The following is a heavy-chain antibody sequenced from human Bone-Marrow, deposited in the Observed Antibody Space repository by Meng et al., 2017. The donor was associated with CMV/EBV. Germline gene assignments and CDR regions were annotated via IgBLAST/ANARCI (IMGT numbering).Heavy chain of an antibody. Sequence: ASVKVSCKASGGTFSSYAISWVRQATGQGLEWMGWMNPNSGITGYAQKFQGRVTMTRNTSISTAYMELSSLRSEDTAVYYCTRGLGDSSWYDQGDYWGQGTLVTVSS. CDR1: GGTFSSYA. CDR3: TRGLGDSSWYDQGDY. V-gene: IGHV1-8*02. D-gene: IGHD6-13*01. CDR2: MNPNSGIT. J-gene: IGHJ4*02.